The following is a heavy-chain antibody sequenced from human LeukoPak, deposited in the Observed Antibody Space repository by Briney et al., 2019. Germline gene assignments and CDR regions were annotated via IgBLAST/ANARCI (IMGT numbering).Heavy chain of an antibody. J-gene: IGHJ4*02. CDR1: GGSFSGYY. D-gene: IGHD6-19*01. V-gene: IGHV4-34*01. CDR3: ARAEQIAVAGTGYSFDY. Sequence: SETLSLTCAVYGGSFSGYYWSWIRQPPGKGLEWIGEINHSGSTNYNPSLKSRVTISVDTSKNQFSLKLSSVTAADTAVYFCARAEQIAVAGTGYSFDYWGQGTLVTVPS. CDR2: INHSGST.